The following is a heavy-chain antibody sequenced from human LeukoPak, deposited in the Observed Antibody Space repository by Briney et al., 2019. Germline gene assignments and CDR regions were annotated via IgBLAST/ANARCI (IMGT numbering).Heavy chain of an antibody. CDR1: GGSISSYY. CDR2: IYYSGST. J-gene: IGHJ5*02. CDR3: ARLSTMKGGFDP. V-gene: IGHV4-59*08. D-gene: IGHD3-22*01. Sequence: PSETLALTCTVSGGSISSYYWSWIRQPPGKGLEWIGYIYYSGSTNYNPSLKSRVTISVDTSKNQFSLKLSSVTAADTAVYYCARLSTMKGGFDPWGQGTLVTVSS.